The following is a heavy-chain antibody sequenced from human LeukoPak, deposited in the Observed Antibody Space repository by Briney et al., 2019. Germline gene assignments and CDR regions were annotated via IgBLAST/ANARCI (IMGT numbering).Heavy chain of an antibody. D-gene: IGHD4-23*01. J-gene: IGHJ5*02. CDR2: IYYSGST. Sequence: SETLSLTCTVSGYSISSNNYDWGWIRQPPGKGLEWIGSIYYSGSTYYNPALKSRVTVSVDTSKNQFSLKLSSVTAADTAVYYCARRRHYGGWFDPWGQGTLVTVSS. CDR3: ARRRHYGGWFDP. V-gene: IGHV4-39*01. CDR1: GYSISSNNYD.